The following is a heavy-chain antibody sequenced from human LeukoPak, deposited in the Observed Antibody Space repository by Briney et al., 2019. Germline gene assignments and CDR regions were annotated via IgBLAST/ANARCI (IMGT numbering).Heavy chain of an antibody. CDR1: GFTFSSYA. CDR2: ISGSGGST. CDR3: AKPIAVAGTGFDY. J-gene: IGHJ4*02. Sequence: GGSLRLSCAASGFTFSSYAMSWVRQAPGKGLEWVSAISGSGGSTYYADSVKGRFTISRDNSKNTLYLQMNSLRAEDTAVYHCAKPIAVAGTGFDYWGQGTLVTVSS. V-gene: IGHV3-23*01. D-gene: IGHD6-19*01.